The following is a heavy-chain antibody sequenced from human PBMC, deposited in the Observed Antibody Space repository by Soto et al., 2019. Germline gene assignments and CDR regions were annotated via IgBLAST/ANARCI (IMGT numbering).Heavy chain of an antibody. Sequence: GGSLRLSCAASGFTFSNAWMSWVRQAPGKGLEWVGRIKSKTDGGTTDYAAPVKGRFTISRDDSKNTLYLQMNSLKTEDTAVYYCTPAGPEQWQFDYWGQGTLVTVSS. CDR2: IKSKTDGGTT. CDR1: GFTFSNAW. V-gene: IGHV3-15*01. J-gene: IGHJ4*02. D-gene: IGHD6-19*01. CDR3: TPAGPEQWQFDY.